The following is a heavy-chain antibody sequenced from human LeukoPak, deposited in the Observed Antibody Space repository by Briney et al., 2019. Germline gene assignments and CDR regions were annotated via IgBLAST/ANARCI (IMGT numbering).Heavy chain of an antibody. CDR1: GGSFSGYY. D-gene: IGHD3-10*01. CDR3: ARGKELLWWPKSVDY. Sequence: PSETLSLTCAVYGGSFSGYYWSWIRQPPGKGLEWIGEINHSGSTNYNPSLKSRVTISVDTSKNQFSLKLSSVTAADTAVYYCARGKELLWWPKSVDYWGQGTLVTVSS. CDR2: INHSGST. V-gene: IGHV4-34*01. J-gene: IGHJ4*02.